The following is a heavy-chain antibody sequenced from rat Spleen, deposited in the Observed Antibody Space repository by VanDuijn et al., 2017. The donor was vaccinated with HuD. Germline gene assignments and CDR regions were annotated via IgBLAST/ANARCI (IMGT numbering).Heavy chain of an antibody. CDR3: AKEGPPYGYTPFAY. CDR2: ISYDGDTT. J-gene: IGHJ3*01. D-gene: IGHD1-9*01. Sequence: EVQLVESDGGLVQPGRSLKLSCAASGFTFSDYGLAWVRQAPKKGLEWVAYISYDGDTTYYRDSVKGRFTISRDNTKSPLYLQMDSLRSGDTSTYYCAKEGPPYGYTPFAYWGQGTLVTVSS. CDR1: GFTFSDYG. V-gene: IGHV5-20*01.